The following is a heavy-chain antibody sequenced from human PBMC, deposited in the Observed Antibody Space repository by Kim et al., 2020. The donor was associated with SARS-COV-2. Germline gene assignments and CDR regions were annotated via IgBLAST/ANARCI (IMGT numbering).Heavy chain of an antibody. V-gene: IGHV3-48*03. D-gene: IGHD3-22*01. CDR2: ISSSGSTK. CDR1: GFTFSSYE. CDR3: ARDLPNSTGY. J-gene: IGHJ4*02. Sequence: GGSLRLSCAASGFTFSSYEMNWVRQAPGKGLEWVSYISSSGSTKYYADSVKGRFTISRDNAKNSLYLQMNSLRAEDTAVYFCARDLPNSTGYWGQGSLVTVSS.